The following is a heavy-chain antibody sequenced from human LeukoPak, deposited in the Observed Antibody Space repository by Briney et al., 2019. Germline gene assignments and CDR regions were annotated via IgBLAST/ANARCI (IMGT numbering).Heavy chain of an antibody. CDR2: ISAYNGNT. J-gene: IGHJ4*02. Sequence: ASVKVSCKASGYTFTSYGISWVRQAPGQGLEWMGWISAYNGNTNYAQKLQGRVTMTTDTSTSTAYMELSSLRSEDTAVYYCARDMSHYYDSSGSPGGYWGQGTLVTVSS. CDR1: GYTFTSYG. CDR3: ARDMSHYYDSSGSPGGY. V-gene: IGHV1-18*01. D-gene: IGHD3-22*01.